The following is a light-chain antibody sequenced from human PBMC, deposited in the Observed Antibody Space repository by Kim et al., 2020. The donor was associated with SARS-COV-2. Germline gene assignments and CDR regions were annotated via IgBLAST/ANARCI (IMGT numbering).Light chain of an antibody. J-gene: IGLJ2*01. CDR2: DVS. V-gene: IGLV2-14*04. Sequence: SMTISCTRTSSDVGGYNYVSWYQQHPGKAPKLMIYDVSKRPSGVSNRFSGSKSGNTAALTISGLQAEDEADYYCSSYTSSSTLGVVFGGGTKLTVL. CDR3: SSYTSSSTLGVV. CDR1: SSDVGGYNY.